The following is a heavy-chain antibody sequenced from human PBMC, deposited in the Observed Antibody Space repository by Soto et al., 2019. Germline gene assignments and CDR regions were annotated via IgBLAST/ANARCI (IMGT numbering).Heavy chain of an antibody. Sequence: EVRLLESGGGLVQPGESLRLSCAASGFTFNNYAMNWVRQAPGKGLEWVSSISGSGVSTHYADSVKGRFTISRDNSNNTLFLQMNSLRAEDTAVYFCARSVGDKFWGQGTLVNVSS. CDR1: GFTFNNYA. J-gene: IGHJ4*02. CDR3: ARSVGDKF. CDR2: ISGSGVST. V-gene: IGHV3-23*01. D-gene: IGHD1-26*01.